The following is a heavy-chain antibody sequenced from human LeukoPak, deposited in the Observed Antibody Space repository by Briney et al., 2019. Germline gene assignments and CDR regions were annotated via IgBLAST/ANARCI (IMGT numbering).Heavy chain of an antibody. D-gene: IGHD6-6*01. J-gene: IGHJ5*02. CDR1: GGSISSGSYY. CDR3: ARSVSSSSGRLAP. CDR2: IYYSGST. V-gene: IGHV4-39*07. Sequence: SETLSLTCTVSGGSISSGSYYWGWIRQPPGKGLEWIGSIYYSGSTYYNPSLKSRVTISVDTSKNQFSLKLSSVTAADTAVYYCARSVSSSSGRLAPWGQGTLVTVSS.